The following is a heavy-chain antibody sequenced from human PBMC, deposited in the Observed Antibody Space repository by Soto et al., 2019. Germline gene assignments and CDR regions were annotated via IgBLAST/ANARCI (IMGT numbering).Heavy chain of an antibody. D-gene: IGHD3-10*01. CDR1: WDSFTSLW. CDR3: ARSADYYGSGTCFGY. Sequence: PGVFLKILRSGFWDSFTSLWIGRVRQMPGKGLEWLGIIYPGDSDTRYSPSFQGQVTISADKSISTAYLQWSSLRAEDTAVYYCARSADYYGSGTCFGYRGQGTLVTVSS. CDR2: IYPGDSDT. V-gene: IGHV5-51*01. J-gene: IGHJ4*02.